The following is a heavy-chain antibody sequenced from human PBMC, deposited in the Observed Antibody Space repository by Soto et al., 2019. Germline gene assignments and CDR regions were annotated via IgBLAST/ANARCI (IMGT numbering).Heavy chain of an antibody. CDR3: ARAHYGDYGYGMDV. Sequence: QLQLQESGSGLVKPSQTLSLTCAVSGGSISSGGYSWSWIRQPPGKGLEWIGYISHSGSTYYNPSLKSRVAISVDTCKTPFPLRLSSVTAADTAVYYCARAHYGDYGYGMDVWGQGTTVTVSS. J-gene: IGHJ6*02. V-gene: IGHV4-30-2*01. D-gene: IGHD4-17*01. CDR2: ISHSGST. CDR1: GGSISSGGYS.